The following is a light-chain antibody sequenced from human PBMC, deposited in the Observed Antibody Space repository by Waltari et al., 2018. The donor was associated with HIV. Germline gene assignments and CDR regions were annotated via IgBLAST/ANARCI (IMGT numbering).Light chain of an antibody. V-gene: IGKV1-5*03. CDR1: QSISSW. CDR3: QHYSTPPYT. Sequence: DIQMTQSPSILSASVGDRVIITCRASQSISSWLAWYQHKPGTAPKLLIYKASVLEGGVPSRFSGSGSGTEFTLNSTNLQPDDFATYYCQHYSTPPYTFGQGTNLEIK. CDR2: KAS. J-gene: IGKJ2*01.